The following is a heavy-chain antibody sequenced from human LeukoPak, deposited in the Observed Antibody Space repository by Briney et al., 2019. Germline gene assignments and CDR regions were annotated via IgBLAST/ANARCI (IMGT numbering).Heavy chain of an antibody. D-gene: IGHD3-22*01. CDR2: INHSGST. Sequence: SETLSLTCAVYGGSFSGYYWSWIRQPPGKGLEWIGEINHSGSTNYNPSLKSRVTISVDTSKNQFSLKLSSVAAADTAVYYCARSFHYDSSGYYYAHWGQGTRVTVSS. CDR1: GGSFSGYY. J-gene: IGHJ4*02. V-gene: IGHV4-34*01. CDR3: ARSFHYDSSGYYYAH.